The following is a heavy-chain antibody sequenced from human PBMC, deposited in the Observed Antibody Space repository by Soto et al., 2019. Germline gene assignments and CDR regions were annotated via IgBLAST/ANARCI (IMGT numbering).Heavy chain of an antibody. CDR3: AREGLSQLFGDNWFDP. CDR1: GGTFSSYA. J-gene: IGHJ5*02. D-gene: IGHD6-6*01. Sequence: QVQLVQSGAEVKKPGSSVKVSCKASGGTFSSYAISWVRQAPGQGLEWMGGIIPIFGTANYAQKFQARVTITADESTSTAYMELSSLRSEDTAVYYCAREGLSQLFGDNWFDPWGEGTLVTVSS. V-gene: IGHV1-69*12. CDR2: IIPIFGTA.